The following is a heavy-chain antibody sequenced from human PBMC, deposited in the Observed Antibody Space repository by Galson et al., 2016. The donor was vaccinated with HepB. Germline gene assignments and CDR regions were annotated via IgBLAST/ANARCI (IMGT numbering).Heavy chain of an antibody. V-gene: IGHV3-30-3*01. CDR1: GFTFSSYA. J-gene: IGHJ6*02. CDR2: ISYGGRNK. D-gene: IGHD4-11*01. CDR3: ARNDYLTTYHYYGMDV. Sequence: SLRLSCAASGFTFSSYAMHWVRQAPGKGLEWLAVISYGGRNKYYADSVKGRFTVSRDDSKNTLYLQLNSLRPEDTAVYYCARNDYLTTYHYYGMDVWGQGTTVTVSS.